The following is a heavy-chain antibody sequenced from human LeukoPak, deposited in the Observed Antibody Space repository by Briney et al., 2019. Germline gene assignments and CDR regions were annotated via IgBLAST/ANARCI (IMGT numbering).Heavy chain of an antibody. Sequence: SETLSLTCTVSGDSISSSYWSWIRQPPGKTLEWIGYIYYTGTTNYNPSLKSRVTMSIDTSKNQFSLDLNSVTAADTAVYYCARGFYDSSGYSNCFDPWGQGTLVTVSS. V-gene: IGHV4-59*01. CDR1: GDSISSSY. CDR3: ARGFYDSSGYSNCFDP. CDR2: IYYTGTT. J-gene: IGHJ5*02. D-gene: IGHD3-22*01.